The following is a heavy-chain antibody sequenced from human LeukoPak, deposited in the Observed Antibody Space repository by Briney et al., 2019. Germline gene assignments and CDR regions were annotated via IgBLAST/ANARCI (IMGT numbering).Heavy chain of an antibody. CDR3: ARIPHSSSGDYYYYMDV. CDR2: ISAYNGST. D-gene: IGHD6-6*01. Sequence: ASVKVSCRASGYTFTSYGISWVRQAPGQGLEWMGWISAYNGSTNYAQKLQGRVTMTTDTSTSTAYMELRSLRSDDTAVYYCARIPHSSSGDYYYYMDVWGKGTTVTVSS. J-gene: IGHJ6*03. V-gene: IGHV1-18*01. CDR1: GYTFTSYG.